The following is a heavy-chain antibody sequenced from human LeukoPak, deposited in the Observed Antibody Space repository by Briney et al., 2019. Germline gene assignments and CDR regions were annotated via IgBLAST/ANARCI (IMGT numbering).Heavy chain of an antibody. CDR2: IYYSGDT. CDR3: ARSQQLIRTFDS. J-gene: IGHJ4*02. D-gene: IGHD6-13*01. V-gene: IGHV4-59*01. Sequence: SETLSLTCVVSGDSLSPYYWNWIRHSPGKGLEWIGYIYYSGDTNSSPSLKSRVTMSVDTSKNQFSLRLSSVTAADTAVYYCARSQQLIRTFDSWGQGTLVAVSS. CDR1: GDSLSPYY.